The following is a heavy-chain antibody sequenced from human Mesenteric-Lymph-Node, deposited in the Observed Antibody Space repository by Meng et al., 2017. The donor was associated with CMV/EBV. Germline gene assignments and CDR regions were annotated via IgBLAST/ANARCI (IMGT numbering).Heavy chain of an antibody. J-gene: IGHJ3*01. V-gene: IGHV4-59*02. D-gene: IGHD7-27*01. CDR1: GGSVTDAH. CDR2: ISHSGSA. CDR3: TRGAPNWGWNAFDV. Sequence: VVGGSVTDAHWSWIRQPPGKELEYIGYISHSGSANYNPSLRSRVTISLDKSKNYLYLRLTSVAAADTAVYYCTRGAPNWGWNAFDVWGPGTMVTVSS.